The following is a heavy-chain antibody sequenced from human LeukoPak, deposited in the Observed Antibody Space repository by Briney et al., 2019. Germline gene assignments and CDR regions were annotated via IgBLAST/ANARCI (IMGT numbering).Heavy chain of an antibody. D-gene: IGHD3-10*01. V-gene: IGHV3-48*01. J-gene: IGHJ5*02. CDR2: ISSASNTI. CDR3: ARDGWFGDYNWFDP. Sequence: PGESLRLSCAASGVTFSSYSMNWVRQAPGKGVEWVSYISSASNTIYYADSVKGRFTISRDNAKNSLYLQMNSLRAEDTAMYYCARDGWFGDYNWFDPWGQGTLLTVS. CDR1: GVTFSSYS.